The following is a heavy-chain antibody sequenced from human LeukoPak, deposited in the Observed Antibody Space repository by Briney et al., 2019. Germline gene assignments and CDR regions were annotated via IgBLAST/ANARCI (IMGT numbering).Heavy chain of an antibody. D-gene: IGHD3-10*01. CDR3: ARRGSGLNWFDP. CDR2: INYSGKT. V-gene: IGHV4-39*07. J-gene: IGHJ5*02. Sequence: SETLSLTCTVSGGSISSSDYYWGWVRQPPGKGLEWIASINYSGKTFFSPSLKSRVTMSVDTSRNQFSLKLSSVTAADTAVYYCARRGSGLNWFDPWGQGTLVTVSS. CDR1: GGSISSSDYY.